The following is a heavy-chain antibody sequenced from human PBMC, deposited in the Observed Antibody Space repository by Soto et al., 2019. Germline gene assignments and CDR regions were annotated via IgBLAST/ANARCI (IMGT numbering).Heavy chain of an antibody. CDR2: INPNSGGT. Sequence: ASVKVSCKASGYTFTGYYMHWVRQAPGQGLEWMGWINPNSGGTNYAQKFQGWVTMTRDTSISTAYMELSRLRSDDTAVYYCARGPIAAAGQSFRLDYWGQGTLVTVSS. D-gene: IGHD6-13*01. J-gene: IGHJ4*02. CDR1: GYTFTGYY. CDR3: ARGPIAAAGQSFRLDY. V-gene: IGHV1-2*04.